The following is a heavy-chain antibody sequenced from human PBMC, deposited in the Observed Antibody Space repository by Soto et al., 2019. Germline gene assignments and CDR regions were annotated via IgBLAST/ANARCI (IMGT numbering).Heavy chain of an antibody. CDR1: GGSFSGYY. CDR3: ARGGYNWNYDRFDP. Sequence: PSETLSLTCAVSGGSFSGYYWSWIRQPPGKGLEWIGEINHSGSTNYNPSLKSRVTISVDTSKNQFSLKLSSVTAADTAVYYCARGGYNWNYDRFDPWGQGTLVTVSS. CDR2: INHSGST. V-gene: IGHV4-34*01. J-gene: IGHJ5*02. D-gene: IGHD1-7*01.